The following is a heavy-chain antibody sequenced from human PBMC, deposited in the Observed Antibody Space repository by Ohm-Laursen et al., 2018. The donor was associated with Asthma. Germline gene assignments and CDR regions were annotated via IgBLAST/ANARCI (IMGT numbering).Heavy chain of an antibody. CDR1: GYTFTGYY. Sequence: GSSVKVSCKASGYTFTGYYMHWVRQAPGQGLEWMGRFNPNDGATSFAQKFQGRVTMTWDTSITTAYMELSRLRSDDTAMYYCASGLAGDYGDYIPDFWGQGSLVTVSS. V-gene: IGHV1-2*06. D-gene: IGHD4-17*01. CDR3: ASGLAGDYGDYIPDF. J-gene: IGHJ4*02. CDR2: FNPNDGAT.